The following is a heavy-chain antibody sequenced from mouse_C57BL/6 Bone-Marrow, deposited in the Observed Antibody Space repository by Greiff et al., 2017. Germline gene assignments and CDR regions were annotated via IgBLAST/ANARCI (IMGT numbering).Heavy chain of an antibody. CDR1: GYTFTSYW. CDR2: IDPNSGGT. D-gene: IGHD6-1*01. V-gene: IGHV1-72*01. CDR3: ARSAVEGYFDV. Sequence: QVQLQQPGAELVKPGASVKLSCKASGYTFTSYWMHWVKQRPGRGLEWLGRIDPNSGGTKYNEKFKSKATLTVDKPSSTAYMQLSSLTSEDSAVYYCARSAVEGYFDVWGTGTTVTVSS. J-gene: IGHJ1*03.